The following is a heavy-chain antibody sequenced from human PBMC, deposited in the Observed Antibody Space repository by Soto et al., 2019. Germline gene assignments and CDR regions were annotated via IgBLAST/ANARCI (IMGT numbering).Heavy chain of an antibody. CDR1: GYTFTSYG. J-gene: IGHJ5*02. D-gene: IGHD2-2*01. CDR2: ISAYNGNT. CDR3: ARDPKVVVPAAMSQWFDP. Sequence: GASVKVSCKASGYTFTSYGISWVRQAPGQGLEWMGWISAYNGNTNYAQKLQGRVTMTTDTSTSTAYMELRSLRSDDTAVYYCARDPKVVVPAAMSQWFDPWGQGTLVTVSS. V-gene: IGHV1-18*01.